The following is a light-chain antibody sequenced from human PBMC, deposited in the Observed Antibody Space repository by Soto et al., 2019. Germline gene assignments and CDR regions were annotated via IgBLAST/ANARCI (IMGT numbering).Light chain of an antibody. CDR3: SSYAGINNLGV. Sequence: QSVLTQPPSASGSPGQSVTISCTGTSSDVGGYTYVSWYQQHPGKAPKLMIFEVNKRPSGVPDRFSGSKSGNTASLTVSGLHAEDEADYYCSSYAGINNLGVFGTGTKLTVL. CDR2: EVN. CDR1: SSDVGGYTY. V-gene: IGLV2-8*01. J-gene: IGLJ1*01.